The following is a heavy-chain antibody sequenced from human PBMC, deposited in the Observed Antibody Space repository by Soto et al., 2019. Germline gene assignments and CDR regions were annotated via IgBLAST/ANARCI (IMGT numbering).Heavy chain of an antibody. J-gene: IGHJ6*02. CDR1: GGTFSSYA. Sequence: QVQLVQSGAEVKKPGSSVKVSCKASGGTFSSYAISWVRQAPGQGLEWMGGIIPIFGTANYAQKFQGRVTITADESTSTAYMELSSLISEDTAVYYCACSHGIYGDYNYGMDVWGQGTTVTVSS. CDR3: ACSHGIYGDYNYGMDV. CDR2: IIPIFGTA. V-gene: IGHV1-69*01. D-gene: IGHD4-17*01.